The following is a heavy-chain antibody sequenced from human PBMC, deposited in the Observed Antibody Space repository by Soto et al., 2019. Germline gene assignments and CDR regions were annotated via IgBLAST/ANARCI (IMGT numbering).Heavy chain of an antibody. CDR1: GGTFSSFV. CDR3: AREGDMKFHSDSSDEPGY. D-gene: IGHD3-22*01. J-gene: IGHJ4*02. V-gene: IGHV1-69*04. CDR2: IIPSIGII. Sequence: QVQLVQSGAEVKKPGSSVKVSCKASGGTFSSFVISWVRQAPGQGLEWMGRIIPSIGIINYAQKFQGRDTSTTDTSTSTAYMELSSLRSDDTAVYYCAREGDMKFHSDSSDEPGYWGQGTLVTVSS.